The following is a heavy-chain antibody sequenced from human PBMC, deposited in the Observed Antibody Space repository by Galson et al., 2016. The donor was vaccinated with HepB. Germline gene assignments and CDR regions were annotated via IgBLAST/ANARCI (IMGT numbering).Heavy chain of an antibody. D-gene: IGHD6-13*01. CDR3: ARSAAAQHPFDY. J-gene: IGHJ4*02. CDR1: GDSVSSNSGA. Sequence: CAISGDSVSSNSGAWNWIRQSPSRGLEWLGRTYYRSKWYDDYAVSFKSRITINPDTSKNQFSLQLNSVTPEDTAIYYCARSAAAQHPFDYWGQGTLVTVAS. CDR2: TYYRSKWYD. V-gene: IGHV6-1*01.